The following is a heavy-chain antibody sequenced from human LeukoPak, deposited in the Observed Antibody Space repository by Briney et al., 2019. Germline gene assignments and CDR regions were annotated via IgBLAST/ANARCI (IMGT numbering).Heavy chain of an antibody. J-gene: IGHJ4*02. V-gene: IGHV3-48*03. Sequence: PVGALRLSCAASGFTSSNYEMNWGRQTPGKGLEWVSFISDNGKAKSYVDSVRGRFIISRDNAKTSLFLQMSSLRVEDTAVYYCARARIAAPLLDYWGPGTLVTVSS. CDR2: ISDNGKAK. CDR1: GFTSSNYE. D-gene: IGHD6-13*01. CDR3: ARARIAAPLLDY.